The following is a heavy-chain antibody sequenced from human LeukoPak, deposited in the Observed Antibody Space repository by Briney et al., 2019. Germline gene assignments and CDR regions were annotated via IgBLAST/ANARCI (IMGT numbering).Heavy chain of an antibody. J-gene: IGHJ5*02. D-gene: IGHD3-10*01. CDR3: ARPNYPGGSGSYGGANWFDP. CDR1: GYTFTIYG. CDR2: ISGYNGNT. V-gene: IGHV1-18*01. Sequence: GASVTVSFTSSGYTFTIYGISWVRQAPGQRHEWMGWISGYNGNTNYAQKLQGRVTMTTDTSTSTAYMELRSLRSDDTAVYYCARPNYPGGSGSYGGANWFDPWGQGTLVTVSS.